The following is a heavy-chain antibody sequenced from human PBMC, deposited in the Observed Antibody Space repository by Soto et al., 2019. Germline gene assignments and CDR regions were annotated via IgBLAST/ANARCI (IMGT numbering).Heavy chain of an antibody. V-gene: IGHV4-4*02. CDR3: ARHYYYANHYYYAMDV. CDR1: GASISSSNW. J-gene: IGHJ6*02. D-gene: IGHD3-22*01. CDR2: IYHDGST. Sequence: QVQLQESGPGLVRPSGTLSLTCAVSGASISSSNWWSWVRHPPGKGLEWIGDIYHDGSTNRNPSLKSRATISVDKSKNQFSLRLTSVTAADTAVYYCARHYYYANHYYYAMDVWGQGHTVTVSS.